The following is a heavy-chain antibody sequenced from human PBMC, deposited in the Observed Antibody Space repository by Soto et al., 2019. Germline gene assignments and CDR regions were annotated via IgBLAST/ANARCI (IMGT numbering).Heavy chain of an antibody. J-gene: IGHJ4*02. V-gene: IGHV4-34*02. CDR2: INHIGYT. D-gene: IGHD2-15*01. CDR3: GPRGAVATRVY. Sequence: QVQLQQWGAGLLKPSETLSLTCAVSGGSFSDFYWTWIRQLPGKGLEWIGEINHIGYTNYNPSLESRVALSVDTSKNQFSLNLRSVTAADTAVYYCGPRGAVATRVYWGQGTLVTVSS. CDR1: GGSFSDFY.